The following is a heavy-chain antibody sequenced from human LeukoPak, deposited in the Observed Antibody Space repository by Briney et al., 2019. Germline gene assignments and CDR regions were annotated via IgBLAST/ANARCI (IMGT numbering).Heavy chain of an antibody. CDR3: ARRGPGRLRSFYY. V-gene: IGHV4-59*12. Sequence: PPETLSLTCTVSGGSIRSYHWSWIRQPPGKRLEWIGYIYDSGSTNYNPSLKSRVTISIDTSKNQFSLKLSSVTAADTAVYYCARRGPGRLRSFYYWGQGTLVTVSS. D-gene: IGHD3-10*02. CDR1: GGSIRSYH. CDR2: IYDSGST. J-gene: IGHJ4*02.